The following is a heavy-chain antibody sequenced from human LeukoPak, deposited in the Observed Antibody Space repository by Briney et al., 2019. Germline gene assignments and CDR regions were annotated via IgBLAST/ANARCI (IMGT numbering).Heavy chain of an antibody. V-gene: IGHV3-23*01. J-gene: IGHJ3*02. D-gene: IGHD3-10*01. CDR1: GFTFSTYI. CDR3: AKDRAFVSGAGAFDI. CDR2: ISGSGDNI. Sequence: GGSLRLSCAASGFTFSTYIISWVRQAPGKGLEWVSAISGSGDNIYYTDSVKGRFTVSRDNSKNTLYLQMNSLRTEDTAVYYCAKDRAFVSGAGAFDIWGQATKVTVS.